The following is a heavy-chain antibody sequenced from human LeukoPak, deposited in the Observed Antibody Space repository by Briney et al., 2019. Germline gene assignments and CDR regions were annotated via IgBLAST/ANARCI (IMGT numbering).Heavy chain of an antibody. CDR3: ARAATTQHAFDI. J-gene: IGHJ3*02. D-gene: IGHD1-26*01. CDR2: IYYSGST. V-gene: IGHV4-59*12. CDR1: GGSISSYY. Sequence: PSETLSLTCTVSGGSISSYYWSWIRQPPGKGLEWIGYIYYSGSTNYNPSLKSRVTISVDTSKNQFSLKLSSVTAADTAVYYCARAATTQHAFDIWGQGTMVTVSS.